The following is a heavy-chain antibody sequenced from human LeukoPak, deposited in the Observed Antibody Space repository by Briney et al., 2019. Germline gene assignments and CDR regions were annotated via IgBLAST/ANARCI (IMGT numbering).Heavy chain of an antibody. CDR3: ARVWYDFWSRTYYFDY. V-gene: IGHV4-34*01. CDR2: INHSGST. J-gene: IGHJ4*02. CDR1: GVSFSGYY. D-gene: IGHD3-3*01. Sequence: SETLSLTCAVYGVSFSGYYWSWIRQPPGKGLEWIGEINHSGSTNYNPSLKSRVTISVDTSKNQFSLKLSSVTAADTAVYYCARVWYDFWSRTYYFDYWGQGTLVTVSS.